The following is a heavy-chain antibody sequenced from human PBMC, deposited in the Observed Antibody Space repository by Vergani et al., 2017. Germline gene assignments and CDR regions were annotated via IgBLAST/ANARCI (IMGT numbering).Heavy chain of an antibody. J-gene: IGHJ4*02. Sequence: QVKLQESGPGLVKPSETLSLTCTVSGASVNSYYWSWIRQPPGKGLEWMGYVSFRGDTLYDPSVKGRMTISLNTSSNQFSLYLTSVTAADTAVYYCARSRNYDGAGSPDYWGQGTLVTVSS. CDR3: ARSRNYDGAGSPDY. V-gene: IGHV4-59*02. CDR1: GASVNSYY. CDR2: VSFRGDT. D-gene: IGHD4-23*01.